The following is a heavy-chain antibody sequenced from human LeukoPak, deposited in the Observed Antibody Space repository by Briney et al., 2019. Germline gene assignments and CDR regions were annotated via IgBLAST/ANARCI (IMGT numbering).Heavy chain of an antibody. J-gene: IGHJ4*02. D-gene: IGHD3-10*01. Sequence: PGGSLRLSCAASGFTFSSYAMNWVRQAPGKGLEWVSVISGSGGSTYNADSVKGRFTISRDNSKNTLYLQMNSLRGEDTALYYCVKGGWFGDPFDYWGQGTLVTVSS. CDR3: VKGGWFGDPFDY. V-gene: IGHV3-23*01. CDR2: ISGSGGST. CDR1: GFTFSSYA.